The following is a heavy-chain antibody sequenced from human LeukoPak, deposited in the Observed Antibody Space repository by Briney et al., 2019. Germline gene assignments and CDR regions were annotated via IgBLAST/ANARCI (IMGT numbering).Heavy chain of an antibody. CDR3: ARVVVVAATAQYYYYYYMDV. D-gene: IGHD2-15*01. Sequence: PGGSLTLSCAASGFTFSDYYMIWLRQAPGKGLEWVSYISSSGSTIYYADSVKGRFTICRDNANNSLYLQMNSLRAEDTAVYYCARVVVVAATAQYYYYYYMDVWGKGSTVT. V-gene: IGHV3-11*01. CDR1: GFTFSDYY. J-gene: IGHJ6*03. CDR2: ISSSGSTI.